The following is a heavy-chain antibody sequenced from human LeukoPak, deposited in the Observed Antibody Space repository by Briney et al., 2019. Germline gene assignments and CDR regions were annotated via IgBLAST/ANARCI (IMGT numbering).Heavy chain of an antibody. J-gene: IGHJ4*02. CDR1: AFTFSSYG. CDR3: AKGSAGSYDY. Sequence: GGTLRLSCAASAFTFSSYGMSWVRQAPGKGLEWVSAISGSGGSTYYADSVKGRFTISRDNSKNTLYLQMNSLRAEDTAVYYCAKGSAGSYDYWGQGTLVTVSS. D-gene: IGHD3-10*01. CDR2: ISGSGGST. V-gene: IGHV3-23*01.